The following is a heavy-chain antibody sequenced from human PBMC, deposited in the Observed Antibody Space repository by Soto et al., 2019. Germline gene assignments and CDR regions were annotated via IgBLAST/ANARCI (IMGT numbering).Heavy chain of an antibody. CDR2: INAGNGNT. J-gene: IGHJ4*02. Sequence: ASVEASSKASGFALTSYAMHWVRQAPGQRLEWMGWINAGNGNTKYSQKFQGRVTITRDTSASTAYMELSSLRSEDTAVYYCARDRISEYCSSTSCSSIFDYWGQGTLVTVSS. D-gene: IGHD2-2*01. CDR1: GFALTSYA. V-gene: IGHV1-3*01. CDR3: ARDRISEYCSSTSCSSIFDY.